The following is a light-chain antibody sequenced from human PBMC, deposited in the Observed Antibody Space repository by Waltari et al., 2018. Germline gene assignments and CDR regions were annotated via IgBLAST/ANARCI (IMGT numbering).Light chain of an antibody. J-gene: IGLJ2*01. Sequence: QSALTQPASVSGSPGQSITISCTGTSNDVGSYNLVSWYQRHPGKAPELLIYEGSKRPQGVSNRFSGSKSGNTASLTISGLQAEDEADYFCCSYASGSTIIFGGGTKLTVL. CDR3: CSYASGSTII. CDR2: EGS. V-gene: IGLV2-23*01. CDR1: SNDVGSYNL.